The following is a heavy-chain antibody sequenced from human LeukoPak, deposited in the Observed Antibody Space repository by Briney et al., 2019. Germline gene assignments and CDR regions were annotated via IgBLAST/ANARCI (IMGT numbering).Heavy chain of an antibody. CDR1: GGSFSGYY. Sequence: SETLSLTCAVYGGSFSGYYWSWIRQPPGKGLEWIGEINHSGSTNYNPSLKSRVTISVDTSKNQFSLKLSSVTAVDTAVYYCARGSNYYYGSGSYYTRKYYFDYWGQGTLVTVSS. CDR3: ARGSNYYYGSGSYYTRKYYFDY. V-gene: IGHV4-34*01. D-gene: IGHD3-10*01. CDR2: INHSGST. J-gene: IGHJ4*02.